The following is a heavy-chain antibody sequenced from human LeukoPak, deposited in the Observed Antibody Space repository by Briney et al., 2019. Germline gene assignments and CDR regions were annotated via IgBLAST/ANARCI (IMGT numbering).Heavy chain of an antibody. CDR1: GYTFTVYY. J-gene: IGHJ5*02. Sequence: VASVKVSCKAAGYTFTVYYMFWVRQAPGQGLEWMGRINPNSGGTNYAQKFQGRVTMTRATSISTAYMELSRLRSDDTAVYYCARGYCSGGSCYSVENWFDPWGQGTLVTVSS. D-gene: IGHD2-15*01. CDR2: INPNSGGT. CDR3: ARGYCSGGSCYSVENWFDP. V-gene: IGHV1-2*06.